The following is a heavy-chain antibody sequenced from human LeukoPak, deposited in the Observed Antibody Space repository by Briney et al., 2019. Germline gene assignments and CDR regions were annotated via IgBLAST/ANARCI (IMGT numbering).Heavy chain of an antibody. CDR3: ARGPFSSSWSEFDY. CDR1: GFTFSDYS. J-gene: IGHJ4*02. CDR2: ISGDSRYI. Sequence: GGSLALSCAASGFTFSDYSLNWVRQAPGKGLEWVSCISGDSRYIYYADSLKGRSTIPRDNAQNSLYLHMNNLRAEDTAVYYCARGPFSSSWSEFDYWGQGTLVTVSS. V-gene: IGHV3-21*06. D-gene: IGHD6-13*01.